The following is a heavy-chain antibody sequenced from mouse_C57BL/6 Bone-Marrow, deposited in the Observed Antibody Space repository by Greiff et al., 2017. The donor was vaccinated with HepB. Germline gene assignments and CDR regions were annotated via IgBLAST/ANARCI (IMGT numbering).Heavy chain of an antibody. J-gene: IGHJ1*03. V-gene: IGHV1-26*01. Sequence: EVQLQQSGAELARPGASVKLSCKASGYTFTSYGISWVKQSHGKSLEWIGDINPNNGGTSYNQKFKGKATLTVDKSSSTAYMELRSLTSEDSAVYYCRVCPYGYDGYWYFDVWGTGTTVTVSS. CDR1: GYTFTSYG. CDR2: INPNNGGT. CDR3: RVCPYGYDGYWYFDV. D-gene: IGHD2-2*01.